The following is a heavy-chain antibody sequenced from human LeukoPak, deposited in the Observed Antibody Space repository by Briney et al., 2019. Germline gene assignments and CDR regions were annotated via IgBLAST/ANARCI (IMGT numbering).Heavy chain of an antibody. CDR1: GYTLTSYG. V-gene: IGHV1-2*02. CDR2: INPNSGGT. D-gene: IGHD1-26*01. CDR3: ARARWDRARYFDY. Sequence: ASVKVSCKAAGYTLTSYGISWVRQAPGQGLEWMGWINPNSGGTIYAQKFQGRVTMTRDTSSSTAYMELTRLTSDDTAVYFCARARWDRARYFDYWGQGTLVTVSS. J-gene: IGHJ4*02.